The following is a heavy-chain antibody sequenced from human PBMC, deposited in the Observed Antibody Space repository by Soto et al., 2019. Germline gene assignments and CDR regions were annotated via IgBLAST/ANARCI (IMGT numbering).Heavy chain of an antibody. CDR2: IYHSGST. CDR1: GGSISSGGYS. CDR3: ARLLSYYFDY. Sequence: QLQLQESGSGLVKPSQTLSLTCAVSGGSISSGGYSWSWIRQPPGKGLEWIGYIYHSGSTYYNPSLKSRVTISVDRSKNQFSLKLSSVTAADTAVYYCARLLSYYFDYWGQGTLVTVSS. D-gene: IGHD3-10*01. J-gene: IGHJ4*02. V-gene: IGHV4-30-2*01.